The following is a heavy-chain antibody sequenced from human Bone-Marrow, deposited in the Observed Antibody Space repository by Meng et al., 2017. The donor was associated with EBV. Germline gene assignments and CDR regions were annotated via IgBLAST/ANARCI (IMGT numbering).Heavy chain of an antibody. D-gene: IGHD1-26*01. J-gene: IGHJ4*02. CDR3: ARDPEWELLYFFDY. CDR2: IYYSGST. V-gene: IGHV4-39*07. Sequence: HLQLGESGPGLVKTSETLSLTRTVSGGSISSTSYYWGWIRQPPGKGAEWFGSIYYSGSTYYHPSLKSRVTISVDTFKNEFCLKLSSVTAADTAVYYCARDPEWELLYFFDYWGQGTLVTVSS. CDR1: GGSISSTSYY.